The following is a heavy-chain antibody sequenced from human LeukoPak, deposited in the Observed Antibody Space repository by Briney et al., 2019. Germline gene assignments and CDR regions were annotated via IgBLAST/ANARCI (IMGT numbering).Heavy chain of an antibody. CDR3: ATGMVSQPMDV. CDR1: GYTLTELS. CDR2: FDPEDGET. V-gene: IGHV1-24*01. D-gene: IGHD2-8*01. J-gene: IGHJ6*02. Sequence: GASVKVSCKVSGYTLTELSMHWVRQAPGKGLEWMGGFDPEDGETIYAQKVQGRVTMTEDTSRDTAYMELSSLRSEDTAVYYCATGMVSQPMDVWGQGTTVTVSS.